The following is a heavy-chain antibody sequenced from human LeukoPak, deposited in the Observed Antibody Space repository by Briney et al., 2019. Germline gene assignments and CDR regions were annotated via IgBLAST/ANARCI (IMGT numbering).Heavy chain of an antibody. V-gene: IGHV4-30-4*08. J-gene: IGHJ3*02. Sequence: SETLSLTCTVSGGSISSGDYYWSWIRQPPGKGLEWIGYIYYSGSTYYNPVLKNRVTIPVDTSKNQLSLKLSSVTAADTAVYYCARDVPKWELRAFAAFDIWGQGTMVTVSS. CDR1: GGSISSGDYY. CDR2: IYYSGST. CDR3: ARDVPKWELRAFAAFDI. D-gene: IGHD1-26*01.